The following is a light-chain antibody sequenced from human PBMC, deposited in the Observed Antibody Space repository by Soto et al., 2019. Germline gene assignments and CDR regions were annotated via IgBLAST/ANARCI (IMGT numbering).Light chain of an antibody. CDR1: QSISGF. J-gene: IGKJ5*01. CDR2: AAS. Sequence: DIQMTQSPSSLAASARDRVTLTCRASQSISGFLTWYQQLPGKAPKLLIFAASGLQSGVPSRFSGSGSGTDFTLTISSLQPEDFATYYCQQSYSSPITFGQGTQLEIK. V-gene: IGKV1-39*01. CDR3: QQSYSSPIT.